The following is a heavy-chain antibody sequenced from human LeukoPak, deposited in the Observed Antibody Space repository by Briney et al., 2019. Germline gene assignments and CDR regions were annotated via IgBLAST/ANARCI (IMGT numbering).Heavy chain of an antibody. CDR2: IDPSDSYT. Sequence: GESLRISCKGSGYSFTSYWISWVRQMPGKGLEWMGRIDPSDSYTNYSPSFQGHVTISADKPISTAYLQWSSLKASDTAMYYCARHNEQQLAEFDYWGQGTLVTVSS. CDR3: ARHNEQQLAEFDY. CDR1: GYSFTSYW. D-gene: IGHD6-13*01. J-gene: IGHJ4*02. V-gene: IGHV5-10-1*01.